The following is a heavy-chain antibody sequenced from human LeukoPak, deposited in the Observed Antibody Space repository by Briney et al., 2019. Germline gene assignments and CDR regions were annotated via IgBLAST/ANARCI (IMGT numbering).Heavy chain of an antibody. CDR3: AKDISSSWSFSYYYYGMDV. V-gene: IGHV3-30*18. CDR2: ISYDGSNK. Sequence: PGGSLRLSCAASGFTFSSYGMHWVRQAPGKGLEWVAVISYDGSNKYYADSVKGRFTISRDNSKNTLYLQMNSLRAEDTAVYYCAKDISSSWSFSYYYYGMDVWGQGTTVTVSS. J-gene: IGHJ6*02. D-gene: IGHD6-13*01. CDR1: GFTFSSYG.